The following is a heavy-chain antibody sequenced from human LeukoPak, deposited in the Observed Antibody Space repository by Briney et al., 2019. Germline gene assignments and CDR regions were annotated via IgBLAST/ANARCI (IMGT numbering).Heavy chain of an antibody. CDR1: GFTFGDCN. D-gene: IGHD6-6*01. Sequence: GGSLRLSCTTSGFTFGDCNMSWVRQAPGKGLEWVGLIRSKTYGGTTEYAASVKGRFTISRDDSKSVAYLQVNSLKIEDTAVYYCTRMSGYSSSSDYWGQGTLVTVSS. CDR3: TRMSGYSSSSDY. CDR2: IRSKTYGGTT. J-gene: IGHJ4*02. V-gene: IGHV3-49*04.